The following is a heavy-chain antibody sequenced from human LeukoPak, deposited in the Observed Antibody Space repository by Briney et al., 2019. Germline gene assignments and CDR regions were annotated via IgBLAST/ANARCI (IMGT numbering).Heavy chain of an antibody. D-gene: IGHD6-19*01. CDR1: GFTFSSYW. CDR3: ARGPVSSSGIFGY. J-gene: IGHJ4*02. Sequence: GGSLRLSCAASGFTFSSYWMSWVRQAPGKGLEWVSYISSSGGTISYADSVKGRFTISRDNAKNSLYLQMNSLRVEDTAVYYCARGPVSSSGIFGYWGQGTLVTVSS. CDR2: ISSSGGTI. V-gene: IGHV3-48*04.